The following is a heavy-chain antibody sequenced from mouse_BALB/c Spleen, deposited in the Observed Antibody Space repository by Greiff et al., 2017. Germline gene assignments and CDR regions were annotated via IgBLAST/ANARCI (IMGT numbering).Heavy chain of an antibody. V-gene: IGHV1S137*01. CDR1: GYTFTDYA. CDR2: ISTYYGDA. Sequence: QVQLQQSGAELVRPGVSVKISCKGSGYTFTDYAMHWVKQSHAKSLEWIGVISTYYGDASYNQKFKGKATMTVDKSSSTAYMELARLTSEDSAIYYCARSGGDGNYGAAWFAYWGQGTLVTVSA. J-gene: IGHJ3*01. CDR3: ARSGGDGNYGAAWFAY. D-gene: IGHD2-1*01.